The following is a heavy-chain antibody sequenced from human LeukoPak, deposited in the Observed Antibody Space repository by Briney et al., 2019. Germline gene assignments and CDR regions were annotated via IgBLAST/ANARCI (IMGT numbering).Heavy chain of an antibody. J-gene: IGHJ5*02. CDR3: ARATVTRWFDP. CDR2: IWYDGINK. CDR1: GFSLSSFG. Sequence: PRGSLRLSCVASGFSLSSFGMHWVRQAPGKGLGWVAVIWYDGINKYYADSVKGRFTISRDNSKNTLYLQMNSLRAEDTAVYYCARATVTRWFDPWGQGTLVTVSS. V-gene: IGHV3-33*01. D-gene: IGHD4-17*01.